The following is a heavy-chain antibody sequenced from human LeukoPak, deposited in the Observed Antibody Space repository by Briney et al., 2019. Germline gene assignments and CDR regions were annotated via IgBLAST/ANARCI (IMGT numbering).Heavy chain of an antibody. CDR2: ISWNSGSI. CDR3: AKDLGPGSMATSPGFDY. CDR1: GFTFDDYA. J-gene: IGHJ4*02. Sequence: GGSLRLSCAASGFTFDDYAMHWVRQAPGKGLEWVSGISWNSGSIGYADSVKGRFTISRDNAKTSLYLQMNSLRAEDTALYYCAKDLGPGSMATSPGFDYWGQGTLVTVS. V-gene: IGHV3-9*01. D-gene: IGHD5-24*01.